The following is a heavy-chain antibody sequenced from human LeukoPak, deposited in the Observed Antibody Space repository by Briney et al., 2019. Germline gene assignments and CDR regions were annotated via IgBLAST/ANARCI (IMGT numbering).Heavy chain of an antibody. CDR2: IYYSGST. CDR1: GGSISSGGY. V-gene: IGHV4-61*08. D-gene: IGHD3-3*01. J-gene: IGHJ5*02. Sequence: SETLSLTCTVSGGSISSGGYWSWIRQPPGKGLEWIGYIYYSGSTNYNPSLKSRVTISVDTSKNQFSLKLSSVTAADTAVYYCARSSYDFWSGSNWFDPWGQGTLVTVSS. CDR3: ARSSYDFWSGSNWFDP.